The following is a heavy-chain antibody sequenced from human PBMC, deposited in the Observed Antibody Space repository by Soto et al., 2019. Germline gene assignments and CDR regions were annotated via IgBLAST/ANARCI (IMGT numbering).Heavy chain of an antibody. V-gene: IGHV3-48*01. CDR3: ARDPGGLRFLEWLSAGRGAWPYYYYYYMDV. Sequence: EVQLVECGGGLVQPGGSLRLSCAASGFTFSSYSMNWVRQAPGKGLEWVSYISSSSSTIYYADSVKGRFTISRDNAKNSLYLQMNSLRAEDTAVYYCARDPGGLRFLEWLSAGRGAWPYYYYYYMDVWGKGTTVTVSS. J-gene: IGHJ6*03. CDR2: ISSSSSTI. D-gene: IGHD3-3*01. CDR1: GFTFSSYS.